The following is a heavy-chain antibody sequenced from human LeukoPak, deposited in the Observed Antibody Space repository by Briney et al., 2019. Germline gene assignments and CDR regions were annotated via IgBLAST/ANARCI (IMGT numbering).Heavy chain of an antibody. Sequence: PGGSLRLSCAASGFTFSSYSMNWVRQAPGKGREWISYISSGSRTIYYGDSVKGRFTVSRDNAKNSLYLQMRSLRAEDTAVYYCARESISGHRDFDYWGKGTLVTVSS. CDR2: ISSGSRTI. V-gene: IGHV3-48*01. CDR1: GFTFSSYS. CDR3: ARESISGHRDFDY. J-gene: IGHJ4*02. D-gene: IGHD1-26*01.